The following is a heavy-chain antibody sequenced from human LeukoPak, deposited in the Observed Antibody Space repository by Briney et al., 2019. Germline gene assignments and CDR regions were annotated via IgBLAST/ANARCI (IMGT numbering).Heavy chain of an antibody. J-gene: IGHJ3*02. V-gene: IGHV4-34*01. CDR1: GGSFSGYY. CDR3: ARGTQWLDAFDI. Sequence: SETLSLTCAVYGGSFSGYYWSWIRQPPGKGLERIGEINHSGSTNYNPSLKSRVTISVDTSKNQFSLKLSSVTAADTAVYYCARGTQWLDAFDIWGQGTMVTVSS. D-gene: IGHD6-19*01. CDR2: INHSGST.